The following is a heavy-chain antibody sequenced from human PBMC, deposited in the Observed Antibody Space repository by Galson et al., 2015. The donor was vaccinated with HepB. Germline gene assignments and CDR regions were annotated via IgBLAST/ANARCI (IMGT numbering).Heavy chain of an antibody. V-gene: IGHV1-3*01. CDR1: GYTFTSYA. CDR2: INAGNGNT. Sequence: SCKASGYTFTSYAMHWVRQAPGQRLEWMGWINAGNGNTKYSQKFRGRVTITRDTSASTAYMELSSLRSEDTAVYYCARGGYSSSWYGDYYYYYGMDVWGQGTTVTVSS. CDR3: ARGGYSSSWYGDYYYYYGMDV. D-gene: IGHD6-13*01. J-gene: IGHJ6*02.